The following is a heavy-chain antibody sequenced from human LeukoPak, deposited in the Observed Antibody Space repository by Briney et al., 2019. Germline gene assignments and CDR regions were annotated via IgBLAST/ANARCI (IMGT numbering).Heavy chain of an antibody. CDR2: IYSGGST. CDR1: GFTVSSNY. J-gene: IGHJ4*02. Sequence: PGGSLRLSCAASGFTVSSNYMSWVRQAPGKGLEWVSVIYSGGSTYYADSVKGRFTISRDNSKNTLYLQMNSLRAEDTAVYYCASIRITMVRGVITPEYSFDYWGQGTLVTVSS. V-gene: IGHV3-53*01. CDR3: ASIRITMVRGVITPEYSFDY. D-gene: IGHD3-10*01.